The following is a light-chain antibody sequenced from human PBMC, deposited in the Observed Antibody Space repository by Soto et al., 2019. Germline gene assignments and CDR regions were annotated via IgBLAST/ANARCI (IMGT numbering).Light chain of an antibody. CDR2: GAS. V-gene: IGKV3-15*01. CDR3: QHYNERPLT. Sequence: EIVMTQSPATLSVSPGERATLSCRASQSVSSNLAWYQQKPGLTPRLLIYGASTRATDIPVRFSGSGSGTEFTLTITSLQSEDFAVYYCQHYNERPLTFGQGTKVEIK. J-gene: IGKJ1*01. CDR1: QSVSSN.